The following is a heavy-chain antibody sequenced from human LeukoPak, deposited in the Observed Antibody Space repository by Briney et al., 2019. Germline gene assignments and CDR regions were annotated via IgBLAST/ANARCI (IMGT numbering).Heavy chain of an antibody. CDR3: ARGALDFDY. CDR1: AFTSSSYR. V-gene: IGHV3-48*02. Sequence: GGSLRLSCLASAFTSSSYRMNWVRQAQGKGLEWVSYISSSSSTIYYADSVKGRFTISRDNAKNSLSLQMNSLRDEDTAVYYCARGALDFDYWGQGTLVTVSS. CDR2: ISSSSSTI. J-gene: IGHJ4*02.